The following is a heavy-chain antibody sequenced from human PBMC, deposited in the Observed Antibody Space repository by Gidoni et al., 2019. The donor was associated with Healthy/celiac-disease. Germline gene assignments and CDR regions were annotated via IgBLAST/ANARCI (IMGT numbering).Heavy chain of an antibody. Sequence: EVQLLESGGGLVQPGGSLRLSCAASGLPFSSYAMRWGRQAPGKGRGWVSAISGSGGSTYYADSVKGRFTISRDNSKNTLYLQMNSLRAEDTAVYYCAKLLQGDYWGQGTLVTVSS. CDR2: ISGSGGST. V-gene: IGHV3-23*01. J-gene: IGHJ4*02. CDR1: GLPFSSYA. CDR3: AKLLQGDY.